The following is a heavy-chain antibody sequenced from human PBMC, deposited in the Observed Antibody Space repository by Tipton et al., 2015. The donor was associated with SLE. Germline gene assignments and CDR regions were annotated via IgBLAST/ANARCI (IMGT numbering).Heavy chain of an antibody. Sequence: TLSLTCAVYGASFSTYYWSWIRQPPGKGLEWIGEINHSGSITYNPSLKSRVTISIDTSKNQLSLKLTSATAADTAVFYCAYASLVAFDSWGQRALVTVSS. CDR2: INHSGSI. CDR3: AYASLVAFDS. J-gene: IGHJ4*02. CDR1: GASFSTYY. D-gene: IGHD5-12*01. V-gene: IGHV4-34*01.